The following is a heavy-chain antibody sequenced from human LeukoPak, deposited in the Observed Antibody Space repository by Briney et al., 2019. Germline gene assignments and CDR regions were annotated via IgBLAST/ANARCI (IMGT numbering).Heavy chain of an antibody. CDR2: IYHSGST. J-gene: IGHJ4*02. D-gene: IGHD2-2*01. V-gene: IGHV4-30-2*01. CDR3: ARVDCSSTSCHFDY. CDR1: GGSISSGGYY. Sequence: SETLSLTCTVSGGSISSGGYYWSWIRQPPGKGLEWIGYIYHSGSTYYNPSLKSRVTISVDRSKNQFSLKLSSVTAADTAVYYCARVDCSSTSCHFDYWGQGTLVTVSS.